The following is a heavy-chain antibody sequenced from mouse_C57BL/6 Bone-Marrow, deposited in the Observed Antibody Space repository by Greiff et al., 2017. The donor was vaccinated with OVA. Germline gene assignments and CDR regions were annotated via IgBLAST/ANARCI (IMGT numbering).Heavy chain of an antibody. J-gene: IGHJ2*01. CDR1: GYTFTSYW. CDR3: ARVAFITTVVATSDY. V-gene: IGHV1-53*01. Sequence: QVQLQQPGTELVKPGASVKLSCKASGYTFTSYWMHWVKQRPGQGLEWIGNINPSNGGTNYNEKFKSKATLTVDKSSSTAYMQLSSLTSEDSAVYYGARVAFITTVVATSDYWGQGTTLTVSS. CDR2: INPSNGGT. D-gene: IGHD1-1*01.